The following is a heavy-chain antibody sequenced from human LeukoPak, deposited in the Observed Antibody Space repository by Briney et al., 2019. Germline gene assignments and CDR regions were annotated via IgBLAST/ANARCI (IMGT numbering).Heavy chain of an antibody. Sequence: PGRSLRLSCAASGFTFDDYAMHWVRQAPGKGLEWVSAISGSGGSTYYADSVKGRFTISRDNSKNTLYLQMNSLRAEDTAVYYCAKDRAHSSSWYFDYWGQGTLVTVSS. V-gene: IGHV3-23*01. D-gene: IGHD6-13*01. CDR1: GFTFDDYA. J-gene: IGHJ4*02. CDR2: ISGSGGST. CDR3: AKDRAHSSSWYFDY.